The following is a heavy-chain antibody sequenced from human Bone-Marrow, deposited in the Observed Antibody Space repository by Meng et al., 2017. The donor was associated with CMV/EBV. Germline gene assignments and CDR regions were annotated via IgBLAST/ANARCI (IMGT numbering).Heavy chain of an antibody. D-gene: IGHD3-3*01. CDR1: GFIFSSYW. CDR3: ARDPLRFLEWLDAFDI. J-gene: IGHJ3*02. Sequence: GSLKISCAASGFIFSSYWMSWVRQAPGKGLEWVANIKQDGIEKYYGDSVKGRFTIFRDNAKNSLYLQMNSLRAEDTAVYYCARDPLRFLEWLDAFDIWGQGTMVTVSS. V-gene: IGHV3-7*01. CDR2: IKQDGIEK.